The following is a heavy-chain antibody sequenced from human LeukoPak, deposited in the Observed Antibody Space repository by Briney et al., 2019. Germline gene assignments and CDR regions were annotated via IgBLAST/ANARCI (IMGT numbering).Heavy chain of an antibody. CDR1: GFTFSNYW. D-gene: IGHD6-6*01. CDR3: ARDYSSSSTLDY. J-gene: IGHJ4*02. Sequence: GGSLRLSCAASGFTFSNYWITWVRQAPGKGLEWVANIKRDGSEKYYVDSVKGRFTISRDNAKNSLYLQMNSLRAEDMAVYYCARDYSSSSTLDYWGQGTLVTVSS. CDR2: IKRDGSEK. V-gene: IGHV3-7*01.